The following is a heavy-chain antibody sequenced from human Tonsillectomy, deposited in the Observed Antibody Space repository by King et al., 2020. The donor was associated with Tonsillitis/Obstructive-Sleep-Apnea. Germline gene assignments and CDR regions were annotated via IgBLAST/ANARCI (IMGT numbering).Heavy chain of an antibody. Sequence: VQLQESGPGLVKPSQTLSLTCTVSGGSISSGAYYWSWIRQHPGKGLEWIGYIYYSGSTYYNPSLKSRVIISVDTSKNQFSLKLNSVTAADTAVYYCARVPADVLVGSAEHDYSLMDVWGQGTTVTVSS. D-gene: IGHD2-2*01. J-gene: IGHJ6*02. CDR1: GGSISSGAYY. CDR3: ARVPADVLVGSAEHDYSLMDV. CDR2: IYYSGST. V-gene: IGHV4-31*03.